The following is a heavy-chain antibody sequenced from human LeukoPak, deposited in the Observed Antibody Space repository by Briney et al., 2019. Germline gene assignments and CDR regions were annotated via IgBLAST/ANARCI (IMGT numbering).Heavy chain of an antibody. CDR3: AKGGEGFYDSRPDY. CDR2: ISWNSGSM. CDR1: GFTFDDYA. J-gene: IGHJ4*02. V-gene: IGHV3-9*01. Sequence: GGSLRLSCAASGFTFDDYAMHWVRHPPGKGLEWVSGISWNSGSMGYADSVKGRFTISRDNAKNSLYLQMNSLRPEDTGLYYCAKGGEGFYDSRPDYWGQGTLVTVSS. D-gene: IGHD3-22*01.